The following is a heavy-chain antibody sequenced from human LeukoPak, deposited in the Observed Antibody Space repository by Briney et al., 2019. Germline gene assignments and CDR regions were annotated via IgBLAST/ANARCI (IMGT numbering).Heavy chain of an antibody. V-gene: IGHV4-61*01. J-gene: IGHJ5*02. CDR1: GGSVSSGSYY. CDR2: IYYSGSS. Sequence: PSETLSLTCTVSGGSVSSGSYYWSWIRQPPGKGLEWIEYIYYSGSSNYNPYLKSRVTISVDTSKNQFSLKLSSVTAADTAVYYCARARHPNWFDPWGQGTLVTVSS. CDR3: ARARHPNWFDP.